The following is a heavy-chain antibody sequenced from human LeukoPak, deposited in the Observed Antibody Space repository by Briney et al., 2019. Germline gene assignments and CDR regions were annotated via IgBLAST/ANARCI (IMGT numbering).Heavy chain of an antibody. CDR1: GFTFSSYE. CDR3: ARDPPRIAAAGTKAFDI. Sequence: GGSLRLSCAASGFTFSSYEMNWVRLAPGRGLEWVSYISSSGSTIYYADSVKGRFTISRDNAKNSLYLQMNSLRAEDTAVYYCARDPPRIAAAGTKAFDIWGQGTMVTVSS. J-gene: IGHJ3*02. D-gene: IGHD6-13*01. CDR2: ISSSGSTI. V-gene: IGHV3-48*03.